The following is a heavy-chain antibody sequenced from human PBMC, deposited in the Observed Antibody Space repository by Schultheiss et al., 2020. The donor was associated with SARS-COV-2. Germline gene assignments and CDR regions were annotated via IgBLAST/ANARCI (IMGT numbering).Heavy chain of an antibody. CDR2: INPIIGGT. Sequence: ASVKVSCKASGYTFTSYGIGWVRQAPGQGLEWMGCINPIIGGTTSAQKFQGWVTMTRDPSITTAYMELSRLRSDDTAVYYCARGGETIFGVVTILRYWGQGTLVTVSS. V-gene: IGHV1-2*04. D-gene: IGHD3-3*01. CDR1: GYTFTSYG. J-gene: IGHJ4*02. CDR3: ARGGETIFGVVTILRY.